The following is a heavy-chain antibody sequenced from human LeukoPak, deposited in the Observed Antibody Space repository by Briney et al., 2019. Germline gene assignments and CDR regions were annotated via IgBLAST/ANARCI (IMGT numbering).Heavy chain of an antibody. CDR3: ATYRQVLLPFES. CDR1: GFTFSDYY. J-gene: IGHJ4*02. V-gene: IGHV3-11*01. CDR2: ISSSGRTK. Sequence: GGSLRLSCAASGFTFSDYYMSWIRQAAGKGLEWVSYISSSGRTKYYADSVKGRFTISRDNAKNSLYLQMNSLRAEDTAIYYCATYRQVLLPFESWGQGTLVTVSS. D-gene: IGHD2-8*02.